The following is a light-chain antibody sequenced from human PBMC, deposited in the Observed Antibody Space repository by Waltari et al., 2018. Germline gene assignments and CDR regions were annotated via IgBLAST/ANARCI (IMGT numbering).Light chain of an antibody. Sequence: QSVLTQPPSASGTPGQRVTISCSGSTSNIGSNTVNWYQQLPGTAPKLLIYSNNQRPSGAPDRFSGPKAGTSASLAISGLQSEDEADYYCAAWDDNLNGLFGGGTKLTVL. CDR2: SNN. CDR3: AAWDDNLNGL. CDR1: TSNIGSNT. J-gene: IGLJ2*01. V-gene: IGLV1-44*01.